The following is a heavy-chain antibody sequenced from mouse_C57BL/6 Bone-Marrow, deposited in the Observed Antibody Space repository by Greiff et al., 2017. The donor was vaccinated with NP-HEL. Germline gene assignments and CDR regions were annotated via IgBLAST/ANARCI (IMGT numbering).Heavy chain of an antibody. CDR3: ARDGTTVVARAAY. J-gene: IGHJ3*01. CDR1: GFTFSSYA. V-gene: IGHV5-4*01. CDR2: ISDGGSYT. Sequence: EVKLQESGGGLVKPGGSLKLSCAASGFTFSSYAMSWVRQTPEKRLEWVATISDGGSYTYYPDNVKGRFTISRDNAKNNLYLQMSHLKSEDTAMYYCARDGTTVVARAAYWGQGTLVTVSA. D-gene: IGHD1-1*01.